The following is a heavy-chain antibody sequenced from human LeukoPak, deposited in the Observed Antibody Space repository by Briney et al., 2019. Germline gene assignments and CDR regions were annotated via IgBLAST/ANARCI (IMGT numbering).Heavy chain of an antibody. CDR2: MNPNSGDT. CDR3: ARSGFGGNVYFDY. J-gene: IGHJ4*02. CDR1: GYTFSNYD. V-gene: IGHV1-8*01. Sequence: GASVKVACKASGYTFSNYDINWVRQAAGQGLEWMGWMNPNSGDTDYVQKFRGRVTMTRNTATNTAYMKLNSLRSDDTAVYYCARSGFGGNVYFDYWGQGALVTVSS. D-gene: IGHD1-26*01.